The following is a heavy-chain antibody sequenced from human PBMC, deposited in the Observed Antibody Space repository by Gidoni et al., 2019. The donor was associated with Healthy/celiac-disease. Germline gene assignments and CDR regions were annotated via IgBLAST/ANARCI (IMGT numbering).Heavy chain of an antibody. J-gene: IGHJ3*02. D-gene: IGHD3-22*01. CDR1: GFTFTSSA. V-gene: IGHV1-58*01. CDR2: IVVGSGNT. Sequence: QMQLVQSGPEVKKPGTSVKVSCKASGFTFTSSAVQWVRQARGQRLEWIGWIVVGSGNTNYAQKFQERVTITRDMSTSTAYMELSSLRSEDTAVYYCAATYYYDSSGDAFDIWGQGTMVTVSS. CDR3: AATYYYDSSGDAFDI.